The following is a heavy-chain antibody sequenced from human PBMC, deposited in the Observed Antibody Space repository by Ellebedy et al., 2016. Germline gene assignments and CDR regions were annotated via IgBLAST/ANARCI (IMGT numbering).Heavy chain of an antibody. V-gene: IGHV4-34*01. Sequence: SETLSLTCAVYGGSFSGYYWSWIRQPPGKGLEWIGEVNHSGSTNYNPSLKSRVTISVDTSENQFSLKLSSVTAADTAVYYCASHYVWGSYRPPNYWGQGTLVTVSS. CDR3: ASHYVWGSYRPPNY. CDR1: GGSFSGYY. D-gene: IGHD3-16*02. J-gene: IGHJ4*02. CDR2: VNHSGST.